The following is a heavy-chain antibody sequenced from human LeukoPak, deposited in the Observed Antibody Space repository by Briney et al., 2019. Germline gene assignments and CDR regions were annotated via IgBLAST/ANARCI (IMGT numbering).Heavy chain of an antibody. D-gene: IGHD6-19*01. CDR2: IYYSGST. Sequence: SETLSPTCTVSGRSISSYYWSWIRQPPGKGLEWIGYIYYSGSTNYNPSLKSRVTISVDTSKNQFSLKLSSVTAADTAVYYCARDGGSGWAPFDYWGQGTLVTVSS. CDR3: ARDGGSGWAPFDY. V-gene: IGHV4-59*01. CDR1: GRSISSYY. J-gene: IGHJ4*02.